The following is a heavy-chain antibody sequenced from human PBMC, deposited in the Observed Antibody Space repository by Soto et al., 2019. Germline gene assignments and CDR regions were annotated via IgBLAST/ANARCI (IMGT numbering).Heavy chain of an antibody. CDR3: VTWLSAHFDF. J-gene: IGHJ4*01. Sequence: SGGSLRLSCTASGFTFAHYAMHWVRQPPGKGLEWVSTIDGPTTNTHYPDSVEGRFIISRDNSRNTVYLYMTNLRAEDSAMYYCVTWLSAHFDFWGRGTVVTVSS. CDR2: IDGPTTNT. V-gene: IGHV3-23*05. CDR1: GFTFAHYA. D-gene: IGHD6-19*01.